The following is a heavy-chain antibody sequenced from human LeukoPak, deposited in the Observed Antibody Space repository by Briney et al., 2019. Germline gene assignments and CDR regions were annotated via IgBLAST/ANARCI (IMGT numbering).Heavy chain of an antibody. CDR3: AKDRIGENSPSVGSGWYRGTDAFDI. D-gene: IGHD6-19*01. CDR1: GFTFSSSA. J-gene: IGHJ3*02. CDR2: ISGSGGST. V-gene: IGHV3-23*01. Sequence: GGSLRLSCAASGFTFSSSAMSWVRLAPGKGLEWVSAISGSGGSTYYADSVKGRFTISRDNSKNTLYLQMNSLRAEDTAVYYCAKDRIGENSPSVGSGWYRGTDAFDIWGQGTMVTVSS.